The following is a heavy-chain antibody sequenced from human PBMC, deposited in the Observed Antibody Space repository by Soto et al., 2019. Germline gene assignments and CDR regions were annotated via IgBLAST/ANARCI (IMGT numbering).Heavy chain of an antibody. J-gene: IGHJ4*02. CDR3: ARDYPIFDH. CDR1: GGSISSFY. V-gene: IGHV4-59*01. CDR2: IYYSGST. Sequence: SETLSLTCTVSGGSISSFYWSWIRQPPGKGLEWIGYIYYSGSTNYNPSLKSRVTISVDTSKNQFSLKLRSVTAADTAVYYCARDYPIFDHWGQGTLVTVS.